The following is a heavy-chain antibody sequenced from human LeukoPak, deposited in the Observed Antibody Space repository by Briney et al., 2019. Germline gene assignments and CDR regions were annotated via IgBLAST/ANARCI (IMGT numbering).Heavy chain of an antibody. D-gene: IGHD1-26*01. Sequence: ASVKVSCKASGYTFTSYYMHWERQAPGQGLEWMGIINPSGGSASYAQKFQGRVTTTRDTSTSTVYMELSSLRSEDTAVYYCARAPGRELLFGYWGQGTLVTVSS. V-gene: IGHV1-46*01. J-gene: IGHJ4*02. CDR1: GYTFTSYY. CDR3: ARAPGRELLFGY. CDR2: INPSGGSA.